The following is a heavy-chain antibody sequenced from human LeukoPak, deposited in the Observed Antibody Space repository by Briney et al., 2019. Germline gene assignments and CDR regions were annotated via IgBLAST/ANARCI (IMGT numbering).Heavy chain of an antibody. CDR3: AKVGGETARPYYFDY. J-gene: IGHJ4*02. V-gene: IGHV3-53*01. Sequence: GGSLRLSCAASGFTVSSEYMSWVRQAPGKGLEWVSIIYSGGTTYYADSVKGRFTISRDNSKNTLYLQMNSLRAEDTAVYYCAKVGGETARPYYFDYWGQGTLVTVSS. CDR2: IYSGGTT. D-gene: IGHD3-16*01. CDR1: GFTVSSEY.